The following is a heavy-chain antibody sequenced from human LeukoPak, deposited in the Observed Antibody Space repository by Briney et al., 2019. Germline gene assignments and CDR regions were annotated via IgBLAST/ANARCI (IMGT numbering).Heavy chain of an antibody. J-gene: IGHJ4*02. V-gene: IGHV3-33*06. Sequence: PGGSLRLSCAASGFTFSSFGMHWVRQAPGKGLEWVAVIWYDGSNKYYADSVKGRFTISRDNSKNTLYLQMSRLRAEDTAVYYCAKDSSSSVYYFDYWGQGTLVTVSS. CDR3: AKDSSSSVYYFDY. CDR1: GFTFSSFG. CDR2: IWYDGSNK. D-gene: IGHD6-6*01.